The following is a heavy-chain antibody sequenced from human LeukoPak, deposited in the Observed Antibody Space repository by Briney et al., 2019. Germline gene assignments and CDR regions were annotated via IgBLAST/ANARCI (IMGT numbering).Heavy chain of an antibody. J-gene: IGHJ1*01. CDR3: AYHKRVGSSSRAYFQH. CDR2: IYWDDDK. V-gene: IGHV2-5*02. CDR1: GFSLGTIGVG. Sequence: SGPTLVNPTQTLTLTCTFSGFSLGTIGVGVGWIRQPPGKALEWLALIYWDDDKRYSPSPKSRLTITKDTSKNEVVLTMTNMEPGDTATYYCAYHKRVGSSSRAYFQHWGQGTLVTVSS. D-gene: IGHD6-13*01.